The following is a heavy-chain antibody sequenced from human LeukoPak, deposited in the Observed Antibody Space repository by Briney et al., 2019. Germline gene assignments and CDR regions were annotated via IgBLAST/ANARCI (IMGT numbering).Heavy chain of an antibody. CDR3: ATDFLGRVVKDI. Sequence: ASVKVSCKVSGYTLTELSMHWVRPAPGKGLEWMGGFDPEDGETIYAQKFQGRVTMTEDTSTDTAYMELSSLRSEDTAVYYCATDFLGRVVKDIWGQGTMVTVSS. V-gene: IGHV1-24*01. CDR1: GYTLTELS. D-gene: IGHD2-15*01. CDR2: FDPEDGET. J-gene: IGHJ3*02.